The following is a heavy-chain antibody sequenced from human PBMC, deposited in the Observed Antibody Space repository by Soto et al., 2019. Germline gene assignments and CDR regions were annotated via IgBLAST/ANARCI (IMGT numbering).Heavy chain of an antibody. J-gene: IGHJ5*02. Sequence: ASVQVSCKASGGTFSSYAISWVRQAPGQGLEWMGGIIPIFGTANYAQKFQGRVTITADESTSTAYMELSSLRSEDTAVYYCARVGSGGRAFDPWGQGTLVTVSS. CDR1: GGTFSSYA. CDR2: IIPIFGTA. V-gene: IGHV1-69*13. CDR3: ARVGSGGRAFDP. D-gene: IGHD3-10*01.